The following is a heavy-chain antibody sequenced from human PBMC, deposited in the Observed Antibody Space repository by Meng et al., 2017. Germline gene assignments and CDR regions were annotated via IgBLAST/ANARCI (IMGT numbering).Heavy chain of an antibody. J-gene: IGHJ4*02. Sequence: QVPPVASGAEVKNPGASVKLSCKPSGYNFPDYYIHWVRRAPGQGLAWIGRINPKSGDTHYAQKFQARVTMTGDTSISTAYMELSGLRSDDTAMYYCARDEDISAAGKLFGDYWGQGTLVTVSS. CDR3: ARDEDISAAGKLFGDY. CDR2: INPKSGDT. CDR1: GYNFPDYY. V-gene: IGHV1-2*06. D-gene: IGHD6-25*01.